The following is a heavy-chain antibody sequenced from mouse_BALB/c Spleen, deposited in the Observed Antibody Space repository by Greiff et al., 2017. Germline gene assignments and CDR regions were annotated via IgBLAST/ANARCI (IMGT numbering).Heavy chain of an antibody. CDR2: ISYSGST. J-gene: IGHJ1*01. Sequence: DVQLQESGPGLVKPSQSLSLTCTVTGYSITSDYAWNWIRQFPGNKLEWMGYISYSGSTSYNPSLKSRISITRDTSKNQFFLQLNSVTTEDTATYYCASGYWYFDVWGAGTTVTVSS. CDR1: GYSITSDYA. V-gene: IGHV3-2*02. CDR3: ASGYWYFDV.